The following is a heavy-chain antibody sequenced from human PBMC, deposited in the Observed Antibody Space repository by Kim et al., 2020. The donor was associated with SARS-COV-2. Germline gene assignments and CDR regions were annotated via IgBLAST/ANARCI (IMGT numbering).Heavy chain of an antibody. D-gene: IGHD5-12*01. Sequence: GGSLRLSCAASGFNVRTYYMNWVRQAPGKGLEWVSVVFADGGTSYADSVRGRFTISRDNSKNTVYLQMNSLRVEDTAMYYCTRDHGYGGNSVHMWGQGTLVTVSS. V-gene: IGHV3-53*01. J-gene: IGHJ4*02. CDR1: GFNVRTYY. CDR3: TRDHGYGGNSVHM. CDR2: VFADGGT.